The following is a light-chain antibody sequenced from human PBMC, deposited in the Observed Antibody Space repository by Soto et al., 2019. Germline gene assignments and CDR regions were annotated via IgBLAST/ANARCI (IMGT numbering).Light chain of an antibody. V-gene: IGLV2-14*01. Sequence: QSALTQPASVSGSPGQSITISCTGTSSDVGGYNYVSWHQQHPGKAPKLMIYDVTNRPSGVSNRFSGSKSDNTASLTISGLQAEDEADYYCSSYTSSSTRVFGGGTKLTVL. J-gene: IGLJ2*01. CDR1: SSDVGGYNY. CDR3: SSYTSSSTRV. CDR2: DVT.